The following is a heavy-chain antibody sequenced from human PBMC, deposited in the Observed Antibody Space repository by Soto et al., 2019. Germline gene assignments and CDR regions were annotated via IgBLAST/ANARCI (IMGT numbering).Heavy chain of an antibody. J-gene: IGHJ6*02. Sequence: GESLKISCRGSGYSFTGSWIAWVRQMPGKGLECMGIIYPGDSDTRYSPSFQGQVTISADKSINTAYLQWSSLRASDTAIYYCARRLTVATMGGVYTTSYGMDVWGQGTTVTVSS. CDR1: GYSFTGSW. CDR2: IYPGDSDT. V-gene: IGHV5-51*01. CDR3: ARRLTVATMGGVYTTSYGMDV. D-gene: IGHD5-12*01.